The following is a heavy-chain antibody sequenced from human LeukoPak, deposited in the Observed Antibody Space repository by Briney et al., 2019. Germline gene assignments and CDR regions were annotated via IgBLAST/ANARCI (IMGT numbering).Heavy chain of an antibody. V-gene: IGHV1-18*01. CDR2: ISAYNGNT. D-gene: IGHD3-22*01. CDR1: GYTFTSYD. Sequence: ASVKVSCKASGYTFTSYDINWVRQAPGQGLEWMGWISAYNGNTNYAQELLGRVTMTTDTSTSTAYMELRSLRSDDTAVYYCARENYYDSSGYSSWGQGTLVTVSS. J-gene: IGHJ5*02. CDR3: ARENYYDSSGYSS.